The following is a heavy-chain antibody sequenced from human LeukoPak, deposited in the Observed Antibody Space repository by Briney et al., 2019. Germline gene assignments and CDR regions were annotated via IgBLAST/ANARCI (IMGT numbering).Heavy chain of an antibody. CDR1: GGSFSGYY. J-gene: IGHJ4*02. V-gene: IGHV4-34*01. D-gene: IGHD5-18*01. CDR2: INHSGST. CDR3: ARGSRYSYGHHLFDY. Sequence: SETLSLTCAVYGGSFSGYYWSWIRQPPGKGLKWIGEINHSGSTNYNPSLKSRVTISVDTSKNQFSLKLSPVTAADTAVYYCARGSRYSYGHHLFDYWGQGTLVTVSS.